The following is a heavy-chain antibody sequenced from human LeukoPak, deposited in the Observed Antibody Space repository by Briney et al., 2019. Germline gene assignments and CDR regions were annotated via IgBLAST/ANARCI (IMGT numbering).Heavy chain of an antibody. Sequence: GGSLRLSCAASGFTFSSYAMHWVRQAPGKGLEWVAVISYDGSNKYYADSVKGRFTISRDNSKNTLYLQMNSLRAEDTAVYYCARDQDGTLDYYYYGMDVWGQGTTVTVSS. V-gene: IGHV3-30*04. CDR2: ISYDGSNK. CDR1: GFTFSSYA. J-gene: IGHJ6*02. CDR3: ARDQDGTLDYYYYGMDV.